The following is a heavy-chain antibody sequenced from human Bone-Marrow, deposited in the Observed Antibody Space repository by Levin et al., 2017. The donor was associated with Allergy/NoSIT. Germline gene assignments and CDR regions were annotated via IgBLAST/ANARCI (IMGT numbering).Heavy chain of an antibody. Sequence: GESLKISCAASGFTFSSYAMHWVRQAPGKGLEWVAVISYDGSNKYYADSVKGRFTISRDNSKNTLYLQMNSLRAEDTAVYYCARDSGSGYYDFWSGYRLGGMDVWGQGTTVTVSS. J-gene: IGHJ6*02. CDR2: ISYDGSNK. V-gene: IGHV3-30-3*01. CDR3: ARDSGSGYYDFWSGYRLGGMDV. D-gene: IGHD3-3*01. CDR1: GFTFSSYA.